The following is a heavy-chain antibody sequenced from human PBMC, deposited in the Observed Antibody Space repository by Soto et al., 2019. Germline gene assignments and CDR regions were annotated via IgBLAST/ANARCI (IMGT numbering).Heavy chain of an antibody. CDR3: ADGGEWSFNFVY. Sequence: GGSLRLSCAASRFTFINFSMNWDRQPPGKGLEWVAGISISGGNTYYADSVKGRFTISRDNSKNTLYLQMNNLRDEDTGVYYCADGGEWSFNFVYWGQGTLVTVSS. CDR2: ISISGGNT. J-gene: IGHJ4*02. D-gene: IGHD3-3*01. V-gene: IGHV3-23*01. CDR1: RFTFINFS.